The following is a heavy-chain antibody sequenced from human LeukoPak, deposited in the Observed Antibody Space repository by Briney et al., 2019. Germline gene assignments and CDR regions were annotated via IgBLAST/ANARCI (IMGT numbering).Heavy chain of an antibody. CDR2: INPSGGST. CDR3: ARDGRVHYDFWSGYYRDEVWFDP. V-gene: IGHV1-46*03. D-gene: IGHD3-3*01. CDR1: GYTFTSYY. Sequence: ASVKVSCKASGYTFTSYYMHWVRQAPGQGLEWMGIINPSGGSTSYAQEFQGRVTMTRDTSTSTVYMELSSLRSEDTAVYYCARDGRVHYDFWSGYYRDEVWFDPWGQGTLVTVSS. J-gene: IGHJ5*02.